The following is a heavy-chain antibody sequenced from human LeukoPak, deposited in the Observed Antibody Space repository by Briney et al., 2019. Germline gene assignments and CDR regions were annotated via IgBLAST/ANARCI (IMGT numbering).Heavy chain of an antibody. J-gene: IGHJ4*02. CDR1: GGSISSGGYS. V-gene: IGHV4-30-2*01. CDR2: IYHSGST. CDR3: ARGNSGYSGYDLDY. D-gene: IGHD5-12*01. Sequence: SETLSLTCAVSGGSISSGGYSWSWIRQPPGKGLEWIGYIYHSGSTYYNPSLKSRVTISVDRSKNQFSLKLSSVTAADMAVYYCARGNSGYSGYDLDYWGQGTLVTVSS.